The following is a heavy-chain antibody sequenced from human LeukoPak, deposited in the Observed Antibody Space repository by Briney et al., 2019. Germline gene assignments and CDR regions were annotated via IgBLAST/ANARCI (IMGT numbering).Heavy chain of an antibody. V-gene: IGHV3-23*01. J-gene: IGHJ4*02. CDR1: GFTFNTYG. Sequence: GGTLRLSCAASGFTFNTYGMSWVRQAPGKGLEWVSSISGSGGSTNYADSVKGRFTTSRDNSKNTVYLEVISLTDEDTAVYYCAKDDAWLRFGEWSQGTLVTVSS. CDR2: ISGSGGST. D-gene: IGHD3-10*01. CDR3: AKDDAWLRFGE.